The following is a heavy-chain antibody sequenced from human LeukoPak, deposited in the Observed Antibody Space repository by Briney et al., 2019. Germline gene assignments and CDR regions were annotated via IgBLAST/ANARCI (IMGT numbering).Heavy chain of an antibody. D-gene: IGHD2-15*01. Sequence: GRSLRLSCAASEFTFSSYAMHWVRQAPGKGLEWVAVISYDGGNKYYADSVKGRFTISRDNSKNTVYLQMNSLRVEDTALYYCAKTPRYCSGGSCYSGYFDNWGQGTRVTVSS. CDR1: EFTFSSYA. CDR3: AKTPRYCSGGSCYSGYFDN. CDR2: ISYDGGNK. J-gene: IGHJ4*02. V-gene: IGHV3-30-3*02.